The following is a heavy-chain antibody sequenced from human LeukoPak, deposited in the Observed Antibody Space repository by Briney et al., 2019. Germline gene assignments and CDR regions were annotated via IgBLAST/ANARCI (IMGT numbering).Heavy chain of an antibody. CDR3: AREGSGYSYGKFDY. V-gene: IGHV3-23*01. Sequence: QPGGSLRLSCAASGFTFSSYAMSWVRQAPGKGLEWVSAISGSGGSTYYADSVKGRFTISRDNSKNTLYLQMNSLRAKDTAVYYCAREGSGYSYGKFDYWGQGTLVTVSS. CDR2: ISGSGGST. CDR1: GFTFSSYA. D-gene: IGHD5-18*01. J-gene: IGHJ4*02.